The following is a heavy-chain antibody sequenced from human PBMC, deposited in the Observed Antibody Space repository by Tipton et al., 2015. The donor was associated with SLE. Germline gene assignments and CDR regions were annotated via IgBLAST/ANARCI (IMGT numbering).Heavy chain of an antibody. CDR1: GFTFSSYS. J-gene: IGHJ4*02. Sequence: GSLRLSCAASGFTFSSYSMNWVRQAPGKGLEWVSSISSSSSYIYYADSVKGRFTISRDNAKNSLYLQMNSLGAEDTAVYYRARGLSPNAYGDYSDYWGQGTLVTVSS. V-gene: IGHV3-21*01. D-gene: IGHD4-17*01. CDR3: ARGLSPNAYGDYSDY. CDR2: ISSSSSYI.